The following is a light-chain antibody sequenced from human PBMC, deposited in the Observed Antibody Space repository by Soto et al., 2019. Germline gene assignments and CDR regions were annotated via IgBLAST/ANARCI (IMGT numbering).Light chain of an antibody. CDR1: SSDVGGYNY. V-gene: IGLV2-8*01. J-gene: IGLJ3*02. Sequence: SALTQPPSASWSPGQSVTISCTGTSSDVGGYNYVSWYQQYTGRDPKLMIYEVNKRPSGDPDRFSGSKSGNTASLTVTGLPAWNEANYYCRSYASSNNFYSLFGEVTKLTVL. CDR2: EVN. CDR3: RSYASSNNFYSL.